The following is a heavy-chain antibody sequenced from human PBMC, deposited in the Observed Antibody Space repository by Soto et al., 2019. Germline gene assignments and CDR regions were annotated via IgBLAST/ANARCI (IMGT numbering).Heavy chain of an antibody. Sequence: SETLSLTCSVSGGSISSYYWSWIRQPPGKGLEWIGYIYYSGSTNYNPSLKSRVTISVDTSKNQFSLKLSSVTAADTAVYYCARGGSHYDFWSGYYGYYYYGMDVWGQGTTVTV. CDR2: IYYSGST. D-gene: IGHD3-3*01. V-gene: IGHV4-59*01. J-gene: IGHJ6*02. CDR3: ARGGSHYDFWSGYYGYYYYGMDV. CDR1: GGSISSYY.